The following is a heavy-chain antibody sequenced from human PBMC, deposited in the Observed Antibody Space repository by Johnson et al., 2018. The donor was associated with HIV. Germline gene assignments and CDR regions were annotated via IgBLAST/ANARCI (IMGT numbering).Heavy chain of an antibody. CDR3: ARDGLYSSPWDAFDM. D-gene: IGHD6-13*01. V-gene: IGHV3-30*04. CDR1: GFTFSSYA. CDR2: ISYDGSNK. Sequence: QVQLVESGGGLVQPGGSLRLSCAASGFTFSSYAMHWVRQAPGKGLEWVAVISYDGSNKYYADSVKGRFTISRDNSKNTLYLQMNSLRAEHTALYYCARDGLYSSPWDAFDMWGQGTVVTVSS. J-gene: IGHJ3*02.